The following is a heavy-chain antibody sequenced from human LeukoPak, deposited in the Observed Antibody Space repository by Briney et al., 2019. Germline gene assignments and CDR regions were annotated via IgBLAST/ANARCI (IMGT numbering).Heavy chain of an antibody. J-gene: IGHJ5*02. V-gene: IGHV3-30-3*01. CDR1: GFTFSSYA. Sequence: GGSLRLSCAASGFTFSSYAMHWVRQAPGKGLEWVAVISYDGSNKYYADSVKGRFTISRDNSKNTLYLQMNSLRAEDTAVYYCAKAEQLVRTRALFDPWGQGTLVTVSS. CDR3: AKAEQLVRTRALFDP. CDR2: ISYDGSNK. D-gene: IGHD6-6*01.